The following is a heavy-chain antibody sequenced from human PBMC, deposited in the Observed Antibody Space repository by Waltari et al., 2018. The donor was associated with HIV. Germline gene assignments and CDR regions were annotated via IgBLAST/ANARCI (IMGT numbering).Heavy chain of an antibody. CDR2: INPNGGGT. Sequence: QVQLVQSGAEVKKPGASVKVSCKASGYTFTGYYMHWVRQAPGQGPEWRGWINPNGGGTNCAQKFQGRVTMTRDTSISTAYMELSRLRSDDTAVYYCARAAAGGNWFDPWGQGTLVTVSS. V-gene: IGHV1-2*02. J-gene: IGHJ5*02. CDR3: ARAAAGGNWFDP. D-gene: IGHD1-26*01. CDR1: GYTFTGYY.